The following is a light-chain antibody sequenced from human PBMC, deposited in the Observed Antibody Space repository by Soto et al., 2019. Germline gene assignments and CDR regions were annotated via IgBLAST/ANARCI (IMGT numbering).Light chain of an antibody. CDR3: SSYXGNFFCV. V-gene: IGLV2-8*01. CDR2: EIS. CDR1: SSDVGGYNY. J-gene: IGLJ1*01. Sequence: QSVLTQPPSASGSPGQSVTISCTGTSSDVGGYNYVSWYQKHPGKAPKLILYEISERPSGVPDRFSGSKSGNTASLTVSGLQAEFVADYSCSSYXGNFFCVSAPGTKVPVL.